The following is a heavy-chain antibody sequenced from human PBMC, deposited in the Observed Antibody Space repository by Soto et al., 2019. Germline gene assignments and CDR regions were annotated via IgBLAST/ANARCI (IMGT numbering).Heavy chain of an antibody. CDR3: AKSRYADSSGDYYDF. J-gene: IGHJ4*02. CDR2: IGGRGTSS. CDR1: GFTFSNYA. Sequence: HPGGSLRLSCAASGFTFSNYAMIWVRQAPGKGLEWVSGIGGRGTSSYYADSVKGRFAISRDNSYNTLFLQLHSLRAEDTAVYYCAKSRYADSSGDYYDFWGQGTRVTVSS. V-gene: IGHV3-23*01. D-gene: IGHD3-22*01.